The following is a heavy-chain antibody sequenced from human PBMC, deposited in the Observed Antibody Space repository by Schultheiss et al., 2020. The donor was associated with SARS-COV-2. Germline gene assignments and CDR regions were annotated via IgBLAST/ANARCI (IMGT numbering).Heavy chain of an antibody. CDR3: ASQRPYSGRGY. CDR2: IYYSGST. V-gene: IGHV4-59*08. D-gene: IGHD1-26*01. J-gene: IGHJ6*02. Sequence: SETLSLTCTVSGGSISSYYWSWIRQPPGKGLEWIGYIYYSGSTNYNPSLKSRVTISVDTSKNQFSLKLSSVTAADTAVYYCASQRPYSGRGYWGQGTTVTVSS. CDR1: GGSISSYY.